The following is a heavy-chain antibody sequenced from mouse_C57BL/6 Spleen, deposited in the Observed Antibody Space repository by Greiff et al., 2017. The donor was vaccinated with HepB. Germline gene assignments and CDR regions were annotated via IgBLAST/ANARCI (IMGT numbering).Heavy chain of an antibody. Sequence: QVQLQQPGTELVKPGASVKLSCKASGYTFTSYWMHWVKQRPGQGLEWIGNINPSNGGTNYNEKFKSKATLTVDKYSSAAYMQLSSLTSEDAAVYYCARSGLLEGFAYWGQGTLVTVSA. CDR3: ARSGLLEGFAY. V-gene: IGHV1-53*01. J-gene: IGHJ3*01. CDR1: GYTFTSYW. CDR2: INPSNGGT. D-gene: IGHD3-1*01.